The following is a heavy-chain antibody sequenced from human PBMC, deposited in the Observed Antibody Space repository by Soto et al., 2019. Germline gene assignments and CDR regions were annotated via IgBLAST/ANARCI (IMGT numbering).Heavy chain of an antibody. CDR3: AKASSYCGGDCSFDY. D-gene: IGHD2-21*02. J-gene: IGHJ4*02. CDR2: ISWNSGSI. CDR1: GFTFDDYA. Sequence: PGGSLRLSCAASGFTFDDYAMHWVRQAPGKGLECVSGISWNSGSIGYADSVKGRFTISRDNAKNSLYLQMNSLRAEDTALYYCAKASSYCGGDCSFDYWGQGTLVTVSS. V-gene: IGHV3-9*01.